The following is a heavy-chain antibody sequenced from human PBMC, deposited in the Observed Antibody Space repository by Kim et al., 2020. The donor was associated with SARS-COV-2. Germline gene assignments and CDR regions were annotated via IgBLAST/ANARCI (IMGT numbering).Heavy chain of an antibody. Sequence: SETLSLTCSVSGGSISSSSYYWGWIRQPPGKGLEWIGSIYYSGSTYYNPSLKSRVTISVDTSKNQFSLKLSSVTAADTAVYYCAREYSSGWNYLRNVLYYLEYWGQGTLVTVSS. CDR3: AREYSSGWNYLRNVLYYLEY. J-gene: IGHJ4*02. CDR1: GGSISSSSYY. CDR2: IYYSGST. V-gene: IGHV4-39*01. D-gene: IGHD6-19*01.